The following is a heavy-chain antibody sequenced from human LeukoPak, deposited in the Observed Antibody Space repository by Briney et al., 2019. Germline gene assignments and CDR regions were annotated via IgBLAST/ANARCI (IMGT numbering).Heavy chain of an antibody. CDR3: ARGATYAYYQDY. Sequence: PGGSLRLSCADSGFTFSSHWMHWVRQAPGKGLVWVSRNKYDASSTSYADSVKGRFTISRDNAKNTLYLQMNSLRAEDTAVYYCARGATYAYYQDYWGQGTLVTVSS. D-gene: IGHD1-26*01. CDR1: GFTFSSHW. V-gene: IGHV3-74*01. J-gene: IGHJ4*02. CDR2: NKYDASST.